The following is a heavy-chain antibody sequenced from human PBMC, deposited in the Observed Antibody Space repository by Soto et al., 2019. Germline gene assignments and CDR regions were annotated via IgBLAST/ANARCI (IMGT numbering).Heavy chain of an antibody. D-gene: IGHD3-10*01. V-gene: IGHV1-69*13. J-gene: IGHJ4*02. CDR3: ARESQAGSYYYFDY. CDR2: IIPIFGTA. Sequence: VASVKVSCKASGGTFSSYAISWVRQAPGQGLEWMGGIIPIFGTANYARKFQGRVTITADESTSTAYMELSSLRSEDTAVYYCARESQAGSYYYFDYWGQGTLVTVSS. CDR1: GGTFSSYA.